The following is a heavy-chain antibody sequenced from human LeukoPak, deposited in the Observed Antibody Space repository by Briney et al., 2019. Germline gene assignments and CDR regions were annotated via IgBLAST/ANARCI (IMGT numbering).Heavy chain of an antibody. J-gene: IGHJ4*02. V-gene: IGHV3-7*04. CDR1: GLTFSSYW. D-gene: IGHD1-26*01. CDR3: ARGVGVY. Sequence: PGGSLRLSCAASGLTFSSYWMSWVRQAPGKGLEWVANIKQDGSERNYVDSVKGRFTISRDNAKNSLYLQMSSLRAEDTAVYYCARGVGVYWGQGTLVTVSS. CDR2: IKQDGSER.